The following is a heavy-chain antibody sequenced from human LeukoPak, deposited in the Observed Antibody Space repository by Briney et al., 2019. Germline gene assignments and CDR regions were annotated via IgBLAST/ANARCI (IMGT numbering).Heavy chain of an antibody. Sequence: GGSLRLSCAASGFTFSNYGMSWVRQAPGKGLEWVSAISGSGGTTYYADSVKGRFTISRDNSKNTLYLQMNSLRAEDTAVYYCAKDLAMAPYYYYYMDVWGKGTTVTISS. CDR1: GFTFSNYG. V-gene: IGHV3-23*01. CDR3: AKDLAMAPYYYYYMDV. CDR2: ISGSGGTT. J-gene: IGHJ6*03. D-gene: IGHD5-18*01.